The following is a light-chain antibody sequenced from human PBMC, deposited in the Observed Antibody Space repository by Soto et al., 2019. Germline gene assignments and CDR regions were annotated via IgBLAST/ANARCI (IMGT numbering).Light chain of an antibody. CDR1: SSNIGSNS. J-gene: IGLJ2*01. V-gene: IGLV1-44*01. CDR2: TNN. CDR3: AAWDDSLDGHVV. Sequence: QLVLTQPPSASGTPGQRVAISCSGGSSNIGSNSVNWYQQLPGTAPKLLIYTNNLRPSGVPDRFSGSKSGTSASLAISGLQSDDEADYYCAAWDDSLDGHVVFGGGTKLTVL.